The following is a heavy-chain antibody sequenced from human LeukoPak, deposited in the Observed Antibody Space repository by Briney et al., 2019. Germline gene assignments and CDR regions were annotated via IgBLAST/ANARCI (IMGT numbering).Heavy chain of an antibody. J-gene: IGHJ5*02. V-gene: IGHV5-51*01. D-gene: IGHD2-15*01. Sequence: GESLNISCKASGYSFTSSWIGWVRQMPGKGLEWVGTIYPSDSDTRYSPSFQGQVTISVDKSINTAYLQWSSLEASDSAMYYCARLSGGSPWGQGTLVTVPS. CDR2: IYPSDSDT. CDR3: ARLSGGSP. CDR1: GYSFTSSW.